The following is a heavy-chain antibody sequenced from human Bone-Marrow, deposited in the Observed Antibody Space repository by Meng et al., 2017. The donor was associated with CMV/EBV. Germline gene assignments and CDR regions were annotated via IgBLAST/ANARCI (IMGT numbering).Heavy chain of an antibody. V-gene: IGHV3-11*04. Sequence: GESLKISCAASGFTFSDYYMSWIRQAPGKGLEWVSYISSSGSTIYYADSVKGRFTISRDNAKNSLYLQMNSLRAEDTAVYYCARFLVWYQLLFDYWGQGTLVTVSS. CDR2: ISSSGSTI. D-gene: IGHD2-2*01. CDR3: ARFLVWYQLLFDY. CDR1: GFTFSDYY. J-gene: IGHJ4*02.